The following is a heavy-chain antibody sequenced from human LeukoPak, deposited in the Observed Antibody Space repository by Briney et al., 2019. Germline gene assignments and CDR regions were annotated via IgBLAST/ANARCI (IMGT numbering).Heavy chain of an antibody. J-gene: IGHJ4*02. CDR2: IYYSGST. D-gene: IGHD2-2*01. V-gene: IGHV4-39*01. CDR1: GGSLSSSSYY. CDR3: ARGGGYCSSTSCLPLDY. Sequence: SGTLSLTCTVSGGSLSSSSYYWAWIRQPPGKGLEWIGHIYYSGSTFYNPSLTSRVTISVDTSRKQFSLQLSSVTAADTAVYYCARGGGYCSSTSCLPLDYWGQGTLVTVSS.